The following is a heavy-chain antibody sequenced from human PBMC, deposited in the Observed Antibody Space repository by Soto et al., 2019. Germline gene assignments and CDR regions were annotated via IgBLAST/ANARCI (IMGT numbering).Heavy chain of an antibody. CDR2: ISTNGGST. CDR3: VKGEYYYDSSGYHPFDY. V-gene: IGHV3-64D*06. Sequence: VGSLRLSCSASGFTFSIYAMHWVRQAPGKGLEYVSSISTNGGSTDYADSVKGRFTISRDNSKNTVYLQMSSLRVEDTAVYYCVKGEYYYDSSGYHPFDYWGQGTLVTVSS. CDR1: GFTFSIYA. J-gene: IGHJ4*02. D-gene: IGHD3-22*01.